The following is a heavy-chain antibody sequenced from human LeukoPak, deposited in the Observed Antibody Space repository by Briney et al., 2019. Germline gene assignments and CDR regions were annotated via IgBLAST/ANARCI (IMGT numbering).Heavy chain of an antibody. CDR3: ARDARDIVVVPAALYYYYGMDV. J-gene: IGHJ6*02. CDR1: GYTFTGYY. CDR2: INPNSGGT. Sequence: ASVSVSCKASGYTFTGYYMHWVRQAPGQGLEWMGWINPNSGGTNYAQKFQGRVTMTRDTSISTAYMELSRLRSDDTAVYYCARDARDIVVVPAALYYYYGMDVWGQGTTVTVSS. D-gene: IGHD2-2*01. V-gene: IGHV1-2*02.